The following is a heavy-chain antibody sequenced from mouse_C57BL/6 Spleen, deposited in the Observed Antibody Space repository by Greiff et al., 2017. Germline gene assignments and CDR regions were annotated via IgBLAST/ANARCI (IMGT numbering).Heavy chain of an antibody. J-gene: IGHJ1*03. CDR3: ARSAITTVVAPGYFDV. CDR2: IWSGGST. D-gene: IGHD1-1*01. Sequence: VKLMESGPGLVQPSQSLSITCTVSGFSLTSYGVHWVRQSPGKGLEWLGVIWSGGSTDYNAAFISRLSISKDNSKSQVFFKMNSLQADDTAIYYCARSAITTVVAPGYFDVWGTGTTVTVSS. CDR1: GFSLTSYG. V-gene: IGHV2-2*01.